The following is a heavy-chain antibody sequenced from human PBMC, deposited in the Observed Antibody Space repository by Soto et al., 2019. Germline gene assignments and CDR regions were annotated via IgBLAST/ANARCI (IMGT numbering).Heavy chain of an antibody. J-gene: IGHJ6*02. Sequence: QVQLVESGGGLVKPGGSLRLSCAASGFTFSDYYMSWIRQAPGRGLEWVSYISSSGSNIYYADSVKGRFTISRDNAKNSLYLQMNSLRAEDTAVYYCARPVEVVTRFVGSGGMDVWGQGTTVTVSS. CDR3: ARPVEVVTRFVGSGGMDV. CDR2: ISSSGSNI. CDR1: GFTFSDYY. V-gene: IGHV3-11*01. D-gene: IGHD2-15*01.